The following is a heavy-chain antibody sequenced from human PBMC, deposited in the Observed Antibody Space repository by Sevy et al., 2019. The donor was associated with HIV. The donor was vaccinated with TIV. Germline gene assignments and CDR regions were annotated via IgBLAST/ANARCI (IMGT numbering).Heavy chain of an antibody. CDR1: GFTVSSNY. D-gene: IGHD3-10*01. V-gene: IGHV3-53*01. J-gene: IGHJ4*02. Sequence: GGSLRLSCAASGFTVSSNYMSWVRQAPGKGLEWVSVIYSSGSTYYADSVKGRFTISRDNSKNTLYLQMNSLGAEDTAVYYCARDEGGSGSYYNFYWGQGTLVTVSS. CDR2: IYSSGST. CDR3: ARDEGGSGSYYNFY.